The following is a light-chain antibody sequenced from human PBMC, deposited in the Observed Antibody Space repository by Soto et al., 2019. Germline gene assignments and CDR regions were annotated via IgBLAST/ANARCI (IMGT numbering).Light chain of an antibody. CDR3: QQYNNWPPVT. CDR1: QSVSSN. V-gene: IGKV3D-15*01. CDR2: GAS. J-gene: IGKJ1*01. Sequence: EIVMTQSPATLSVSPGERATLSCRASQSVSSNLAWYQQKPGQAPRLLIYGASNRATGIPDRFSGSGSGTDFTLTISRLEPEDFAVYYCQQYNNWPPVTFGQGTKVDI.